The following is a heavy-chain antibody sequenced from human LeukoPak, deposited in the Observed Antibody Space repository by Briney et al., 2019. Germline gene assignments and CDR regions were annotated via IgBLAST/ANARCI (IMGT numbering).Heavy chain of an antibody. CDR3: AKYSGGESRDRIPLTDY. J-gene: IGHJ4*02. D-gene: IGHD3-10*01. Sequence: QPGRSLRLSCAASGFTFISYGMHWVRQAPGKGLEWVAVISYDGSNKYYADSVKGRFTISRDNSKNTLYLKMSSPRAEDTAVYYCAKYSGGESRDRIPLTDYWGQGTLVTVSS. CDR2: ISYDGSNK. CDR1: GFTFISYG. V-gene: IGHV3-30*18.